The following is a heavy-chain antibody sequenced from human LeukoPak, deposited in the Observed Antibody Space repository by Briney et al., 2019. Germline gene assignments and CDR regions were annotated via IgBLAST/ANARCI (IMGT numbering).Heavy chain of an antibody. V-gene: IGHV4-39*01. Sequence: PSETLSLTCTVSGDSISSSSYYWGWIRQPPGKGLEWIGSISYSGSTYYNPSLEGRVTISVDRSKNQFSLKLSSVAAADTAVYYCARSHSSSWYFDYWGQGTLVTVSS. CDR2: ISYSGST. CDR1: GDSISSSSYY. D-gene: IGHD6-13*01. CDR3: ARSHSSSWYFDY. J-gene: IGHJ4*02.